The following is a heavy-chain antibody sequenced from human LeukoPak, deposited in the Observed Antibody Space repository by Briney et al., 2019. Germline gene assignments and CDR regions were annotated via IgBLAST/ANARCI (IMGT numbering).Heavy chain of an antibody. J-gene: IGHJ4*02. CDR1: GGSISSSSYY. D-gene: IGHD3-9*01. Sequence: PSETLSLTCTVSGGSISSSSYYWGWIRQPPGKGLEWIGSIYYSGSTYYNPSLKSRVTISVDTSKNQSSLKLSSVTAADTAVYYCASYYDILTGFDYWGQGTLVTVTS. CDR2: IYYSGST. V-gene: IGHV4-39*01. CDR3: ASYYDILTGFDY.